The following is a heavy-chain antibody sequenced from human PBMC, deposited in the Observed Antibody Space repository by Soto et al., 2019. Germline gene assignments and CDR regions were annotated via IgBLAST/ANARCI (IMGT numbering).Heavy chain of an antibody. CDR1: GGSFSGYY. J-gene: IGHJ4*02. Sequence: SETLSLTCAVYGGSFSGYYWSWIRQPPGKGLEWIGEINHSGSTNYNPSLKSRVTISVDTSKNQFSLKLSSVTAADTAVYYCARGGRQQLAFDSWGQGTLVTVSS. CDR3: ARGGRQQLAFDS. CDR2: INHSGST. D-gene: IGHD6-13*01. V-gene: IGHV4-34*01.